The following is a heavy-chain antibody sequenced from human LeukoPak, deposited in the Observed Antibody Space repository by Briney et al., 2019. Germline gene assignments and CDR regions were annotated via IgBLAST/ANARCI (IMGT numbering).Heavy chain of an antibody. CDR2: INSDGSST. Sequence: GGSLRLSCAASGFTFSSYWMHWVRQAPGKGLVWVSRINSDGSSTSYADSVKGRFTISRDNAKNTLYLQMNSLRAEDTAVYYCATARQLPVRDDYWSQGTLVTVSS. CDR3: ATARQLPVRDDY. D-gene: IGHD2-2*01. J-gene: IGHJ4*02. V-gene: IGHV3-74*01. CDR1: GFTFSSYW.